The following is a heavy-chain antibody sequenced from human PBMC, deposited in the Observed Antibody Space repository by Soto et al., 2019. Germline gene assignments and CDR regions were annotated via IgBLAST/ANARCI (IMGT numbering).Heavy chain of an antibody. D-gene: IGHD6-6*01. J-gene: IGHJ6*02. CDR2: ISSSGSTI. CDR3: ARLGIAARPDSGYYYGMDV. Sequence: GGSLRLSCAASGFTFSSYEMNWVRPGPGEGVGWVSYISSSGSTIYYADSVKGRFTISRDNAKNSLYLQMNSLRAEDTAVYYCARLGIAARPDSGYYYGMDVWGQGTTVTVSS. CDR1: GFTFSSYE. V-gene: IGHV3-48*03.